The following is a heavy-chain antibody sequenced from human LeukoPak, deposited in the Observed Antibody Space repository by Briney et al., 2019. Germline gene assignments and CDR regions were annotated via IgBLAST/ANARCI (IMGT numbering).Heavy chain of an antibody. D-gene: IGHD3-22*01. CDR1: GFTFSSYW. CDR2: IKQDGSEK. V-gene: IGHV3-7*01. Sequence: GGSLRLSCAASGFTFSSYWMSWVRQAPGKGLEWVANIKQDGSEKYYVDSVKGRFTICRDNAKNSLYLQMNSLRAEDTAVYYCARDPTYYYDSSNDYWGQGTLVTVSS. J-gene: IGHJ4*02. CDR3: ARDPTYYYDSSNDY.